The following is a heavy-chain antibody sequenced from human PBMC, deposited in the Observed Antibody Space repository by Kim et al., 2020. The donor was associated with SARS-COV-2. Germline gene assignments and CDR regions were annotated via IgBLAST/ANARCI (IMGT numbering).Heavy chain of an antibody. CDR3: ARQIGYCSGGNCYSPRFFDH. Sequence: SETLSLTCTVSSGSISADSVYWGWVRRAPGKGPEWIGSIYYGGGTHYSPSLKIRVTISVHPPMSQFPLKLTSVTAADTAIYYCARQIGYCSGGNCYSPRFFDHWGKGTLVTVSS. CDR2: IYYGGGT. J-gene: IGHJ4*02. D-gene: IGHD2-15*01. V-gene: IGHV4-39*01. CDR1: SGSISADSVY.